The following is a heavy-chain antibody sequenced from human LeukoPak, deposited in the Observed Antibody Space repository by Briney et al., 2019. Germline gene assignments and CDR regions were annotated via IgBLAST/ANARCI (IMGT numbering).Heavy chain of an antibody. Sequence: GGTLRLSCAASGFTFSSYGMSWVRQAPGKGLEWVSGISNSGDNTYYADFAKGRFTISRDNSKNTLYLQMNSLRAEDTAVYYCAKDLPLWFGKFFDYWGQGTLVTVSS. J-gene: IGHJ4*02. CDR2: ISNSGDNT. D-gene: IGHD3-10*01. CDR1: GFTFSSYG. CDR3: AKDLPLWFGKFFDY. V-gene: IGHV3-23*01.